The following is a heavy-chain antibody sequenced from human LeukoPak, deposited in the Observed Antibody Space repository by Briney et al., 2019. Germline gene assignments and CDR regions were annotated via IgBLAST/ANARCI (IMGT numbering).Heavy chain of an antibody. CDR2: ISYDGSNK. Sequence: PGGSLRLSCTASGFTFSSYGMHWVRRAPGKGLEWVAVISYDGSNKYYADSVKGRFTISRDNSKNTLYLQMDSLRAEDTAVYYCAKDLGGYCSGGSCYEFDYWGQGTLVTVSS. V-gene: IGHV3-30*18. CDR1: GFTFSSYG. D-gene: IGHD2-15*01. CDR3: AKDLGGYCSGGSCYEFDY. J-gene: IGHJ4*02.